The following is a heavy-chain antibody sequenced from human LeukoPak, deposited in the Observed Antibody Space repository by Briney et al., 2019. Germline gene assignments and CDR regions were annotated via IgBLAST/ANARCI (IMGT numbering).Heavy chain of an antibody. CDR1: GGSISSYY. J-gene: IGHJ3*02. D-gene: IGHD4-17*01. V-gene: IGHV4-59*08. Sequence: PSETLSLTCTVSGGSISSYYWSCIRQPPGTGLEWIGYIYFSGSTNYNPSLKSRVTISVDTSKNQFSLKLSSVTAADTALYYCARHRSPYGDAFDIWGQGTMVTVSS. CDR2: IYFSGST. CDR3: ARHRSPYGDAFDI.